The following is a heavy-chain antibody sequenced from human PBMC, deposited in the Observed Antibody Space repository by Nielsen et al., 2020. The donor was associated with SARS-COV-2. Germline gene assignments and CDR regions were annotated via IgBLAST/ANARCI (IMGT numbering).Heavy chain of an antibody. D-gene: IGHD6-13*01. CDR3: ARGRSPTRTDAFDI. J-gene: IGHJ3*02. CDR1: GGTFSSYA. V-gene: IGHV1-69*04. CDR2: IIPILGIA. Sequence: SVKVSCKASGGTFSSYAISWARQAPGQGLEWMGRIIPILGIANYAQKFQGRVTITADESTSTAYMELSSLRSEDTAVYYCARGRSPTRTDAFDIWGQGTMVTVSS.